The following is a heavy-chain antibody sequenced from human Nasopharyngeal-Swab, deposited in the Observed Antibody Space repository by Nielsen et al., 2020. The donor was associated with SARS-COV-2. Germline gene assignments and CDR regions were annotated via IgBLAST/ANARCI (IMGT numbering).Heavy chain of an antibody. Sequence: VRQAPGKGLEWVAVISYDGSNKYYADSVKGRFTISRDNSKNTLYLQMNSLRAEDTAVYYCAIDGPKFGEDEGNYFDYWGQGTLVTVSS. CDR2: ISYDGSNK. CDR3: AIDGPKFGEDEGNYFDY. J-gene: IGHJ4*02. V-gene: IGHV3-30-3*01. D-gene: IGHD3-3*01.